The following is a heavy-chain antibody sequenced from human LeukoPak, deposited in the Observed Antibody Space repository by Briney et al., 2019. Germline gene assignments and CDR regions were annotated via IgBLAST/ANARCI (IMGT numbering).Heavy chain of an antibody. CDR1: GGSISSGGYS. J-gene: IGHJ4*02. CDR2: ISWNNDII. CDR3: VRVMGYSYGFFDY. D-gene: IGHD5-18*01. V-gene: IGHV3-9*01. Sequence: LSLTCAVSGGSISSGGYSWSWIRQPPGKGLEWVSGISWNNDIIGYVDSVKGRFAISRDNAKSSLYLQMNSLRAEDTALYYCVRVMGYSYGFFDYWGQGTLVTISS.